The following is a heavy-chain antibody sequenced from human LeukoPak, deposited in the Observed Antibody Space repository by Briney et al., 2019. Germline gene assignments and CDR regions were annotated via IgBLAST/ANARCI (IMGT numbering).Heavy chain of an antibody. CDR3: ARHQAYYDFWSGRYYYSYMDV. D-gene: IGHD3-3*01. CDR2: IYTSGST. V-gene: IGHV4-4*09. J-gene: IGHJ6*03. Sequence: SETLSLTCTVSGGSISSYYWSWIRQTPGKGLEWIGYIYTSGSTNYNPSLKSRVTISVDTSKNQFSLKLSSVTAADTAVYYCARHQAYYDFWSGRYYYSYMDVWGKGTTVTVSS. CDR1: GGSISSYY.